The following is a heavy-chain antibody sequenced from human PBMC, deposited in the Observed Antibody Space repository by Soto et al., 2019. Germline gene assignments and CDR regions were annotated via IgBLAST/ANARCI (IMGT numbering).Heavy chain of an antibody. CDR3: SRGSHYYESMI. D-gene: IGHD3-22*01. CDR2: ISFTGDT. Sequence: QVQLQESGPGLVKPSETLSLTCTVFGGSVSSGAYYWTWIRQAPGKGLEWIGYISFTGDTTYNPSLRSRVAIAVDTSKNQFSLRLRSATAADTALYYCSRGSHYYESMIWGQGTLVTVSP. V-gene: IGHV4-61*08. CDR1: GGSVSSGAYY. J-gene: IGHJ4*02.